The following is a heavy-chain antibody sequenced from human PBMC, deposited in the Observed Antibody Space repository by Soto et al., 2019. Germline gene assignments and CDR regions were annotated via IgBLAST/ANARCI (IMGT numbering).Heavy chain of an antibody. CDR3: ARLIGYDSSGRSEYYYGMDV. J-gene: IGHJ6*02. CDR2: IYPGDSDT. D-gene: IGHD3-22*01. Sequence: PGESLKISCKGSGYSFTSYWIGWVRQMPGKGLEWMGIIYPGDSDTRYSPSFQGQVTISADKSISTAYLQWSSLKASDTALYYCARLIGYDSSGRSEYYYGMDVWGQGTTVTVSS. V-gene: IGHV5-51*01. CDR1: GYSFTSYW.